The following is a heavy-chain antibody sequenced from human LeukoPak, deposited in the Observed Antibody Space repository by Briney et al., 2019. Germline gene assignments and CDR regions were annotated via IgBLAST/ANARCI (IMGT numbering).Heavy chain of an antibody. CDR2: IYYSGST. Sequence: SETLSLTCTVSGGSISSYYWSWIRQPAGKGLEWIGSIYYSGSTYYNPSLKSRVTISVDTSKNQFSLKLSSVTAADTAVYYCARLRWLRTDYWGQGTLVTVSS. D-gene: IGHD4-17*01. J-gene: IGHJ4*02. CDR3: ARLRWLRTDY. CDR1: GGSISSYY. V-gene: IGHV4-59*05.